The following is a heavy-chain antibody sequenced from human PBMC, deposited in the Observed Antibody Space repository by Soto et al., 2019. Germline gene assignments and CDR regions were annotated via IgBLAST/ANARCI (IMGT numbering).Heavy chain of an antibody. CDR1: GFTFSSYW. D-gene: IGHD1-26*01. CDR2: INSDGSST. Sequence: GVSLRLSCAASGFTFSSYWMHWVRQAPGKGLVWVSRINSDGSSTSYADSVKGRFTISTDNARKSLYLQMNSLRPEDTGVYYCETGGIYYEAWGHGTLVTVSA. CDR3: ETGGIYYEA. V-gene: IGHV3-74*01. J-gene: IGHJ5*01.